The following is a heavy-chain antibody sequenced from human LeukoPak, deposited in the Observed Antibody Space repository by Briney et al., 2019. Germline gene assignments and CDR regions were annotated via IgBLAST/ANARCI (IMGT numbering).Heavy chain of an antibody. CDR2: IIPIFGTA. D-gene: IGHD2-15*01. Sequence: SVKVSCKASGYTFTSYDINWVRQAPGQGLEWMGGIIPIFGTANYAQKFQGRVTITADESTSTAYMELSSLRSEDTAVYYCARDSSVVAATGSFDYWGQGTLVTVSS. V-gene: IGHV1-69*13. J-gene: IGHJ4*02. CDR1: GYTFTSYD. CDR3: ARDSSVVAATGSFDY.